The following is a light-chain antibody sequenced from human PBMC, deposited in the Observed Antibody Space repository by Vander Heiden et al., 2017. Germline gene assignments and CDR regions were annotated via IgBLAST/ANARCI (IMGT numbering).Light chain of an antibody. CDR2: DAS. V-gene: IGKV3-11*01. CDR3: QQRSSWPPSLT. J-gene: IGKJ4*01. Sequence: IVLNQSPATLSFSPGERATLSCRASQSVSSYLAWYQQTPGQAPRLLIYDASNRATGIPARFSGSGSGTDFTLTISSLEPEDFAVYYCQQRSSWPPSLTFGGGTKVEIK. CDR1: QSVSSY.